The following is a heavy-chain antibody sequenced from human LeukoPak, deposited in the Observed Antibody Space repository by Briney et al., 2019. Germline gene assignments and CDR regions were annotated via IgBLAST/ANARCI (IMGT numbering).Heavy chain of an antibody. D-gene: IGHD6-19*01. V-gene: IGHV4-34*01. CDR3: ARGQRSSGWYRTFDY. CDR2: INHSGST. CDR1: GGSFSGYY. Sequence: PSETLSLTCAVYGGSFSGYYWSWIRQPPGKGLEWIGEINHSGSTNYNPSLKSRVTISVDTSKNQFSLRLSSVTAADTAVYYCARGQRSSGWYRTFDYWGQGTLVTVSS. J-gene: IGHJ4*02.